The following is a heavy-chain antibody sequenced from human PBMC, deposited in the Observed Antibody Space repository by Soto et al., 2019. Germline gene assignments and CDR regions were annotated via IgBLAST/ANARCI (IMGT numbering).Heavy chain of an antibody. Sequence: EVQLLESGGGLVQPGGSLRLSCAASGFTFSSYAMSWVRQAPGKGLEWVSAISGSGGSTYYADSVKGRFTISRDNSKNTRYLQMNSLRAEDTAVYYCEKENGYSSSWFEFDYWGQGTLVTVSS. J-gene: IGHJ4*02. D-gene: IGHD6-13*01. V-gene: IGHV3-23*01. CDR1: GFTFSSYA. CDR3: EKENGYSSSWFEFDY. CDR2: ISGSGGST.